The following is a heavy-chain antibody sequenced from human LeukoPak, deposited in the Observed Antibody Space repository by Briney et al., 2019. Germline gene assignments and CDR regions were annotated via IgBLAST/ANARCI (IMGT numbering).Heavy chain of an antibody. V-gene: IGHV1-46*01. CDR3: ARGENWNYILVAPDFRI. Sequence: ASVKVSCKASGYTFTRYYMHWVRQAPGQGLEWMGIINPSGGSTNYAQKFQGRVTMTRDMSTSTVHMELSSLRSEDTAVYCCARGENWNYILVAPDFRIWGQGTLVTVSS. J-gene: IGHJ4*02. D-gene: IGHD1-7*01. CDR1: GYTFTRYY. CDR2: INPSGGST.